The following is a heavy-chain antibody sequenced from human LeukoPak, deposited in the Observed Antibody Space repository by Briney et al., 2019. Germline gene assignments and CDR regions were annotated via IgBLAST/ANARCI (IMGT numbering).Heavy chain of an antibody. CDR2: ISGSGDNT. Sequence: GGSLRLSCAASGFTFSGFAMSWVRRTPGKGLEWVSGISGSGDNTLYADSVKGRFTISRDNSKNTLHLEMNSLRAEDTDVYYCAKIKEGLYYYDSSGYSAFDYWGQGTLVTVSS. D-gene: IGHD3-22*01. J-gene: IGHJ4*02. V-gene: IGHV3-23*01. CDR3: AKIKEGLYYYDSSGYSAFDY. CDR1: GFTFSGFA.